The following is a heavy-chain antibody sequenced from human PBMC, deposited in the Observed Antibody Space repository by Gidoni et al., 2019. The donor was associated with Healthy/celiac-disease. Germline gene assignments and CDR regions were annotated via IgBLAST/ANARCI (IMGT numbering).Heavy chain of an antibody. J-gene: IGHJ5*02. CDR1: GGSISSSSYY. CDR2: IYYSGST. V-gene: IGHV4-39*01. CDR3: ARLPYYGSGIRWFDP. Sequence: QLQLQESGPGLVKPSETLSLTCTVSGGSISSSSYYWGWIRQPPGKGLEWIGSIYYSGSTYYNPYLKSRVTISVDTSKNQFSLKLSSVTAADTAVYYCARLPYYGSGIRWFDPWGQGTLVTVSS. D-gene: IGHD3-10*01.